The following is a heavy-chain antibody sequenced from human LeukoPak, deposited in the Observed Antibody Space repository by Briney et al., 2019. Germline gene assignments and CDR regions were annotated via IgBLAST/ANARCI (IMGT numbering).Heavy chain of an antibody. Sequence: GGSLRLSCAASGFIVSSNFMSWVPQAPGKGLECVSLINSGGTTYYADSVKGRFTISRDDSKNTLYLQMNSLRAEDTAVYYCATGRGDNWGQGTLVTVSS. V-gene: IGHV3-53*01. CDR1: GFIVSSNF. CDR2: INSGGTT. J-gene: IGHJ4*02. D-gene: IGHD3-16*01. CDR3: ATGRGDN.